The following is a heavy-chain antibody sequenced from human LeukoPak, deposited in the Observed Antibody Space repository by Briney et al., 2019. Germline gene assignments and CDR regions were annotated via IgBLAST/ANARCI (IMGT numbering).Heavy chain of an antibody. CDR3: ARISTRVFDS. Sequence: SETLSLTCTVSGGSINSYYWSWLRQPPGKGLEWIAYIYYSGSTNYNPSLKSRVTISVDTSKNQFSLKLTSVTAADTAVHFCARISTRVFDSWGQGTLVTVSS. V-gene: IGHV4-59*12. CDR1: GGSINSYY. J-gene: IGHJ4*02. CDR2: IYYSGST. D-gene: IGHD1-1*01.